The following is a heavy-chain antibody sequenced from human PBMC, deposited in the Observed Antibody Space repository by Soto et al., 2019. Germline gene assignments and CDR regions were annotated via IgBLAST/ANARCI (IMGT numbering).Heavy chain of an antibody. CDR3: ARGRDIVVVPVATRGPYYYYGMDV. Sequence: SVKVSCKASGGTFSSYAISWVRQAPGQGLEWMGGIIPIFGTANYAQKFQGRVTITADESTSTAYMELSSLRSEDTAVYYCARGRDIVVVPVATRGPYYYYGMDVWGQGTTVTVSS. CDR1: GGTFSSYA. V-gene: IGHV1-69*13. D-gene: IGHD2-2*01. CDR2: IIPIFGTA. J-gene: IGHJ6*02.